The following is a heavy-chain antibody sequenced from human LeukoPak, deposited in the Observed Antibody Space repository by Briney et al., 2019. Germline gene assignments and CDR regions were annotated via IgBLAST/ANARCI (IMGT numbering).Heavy chain of an antibody. Sequence: GGSLRLSCAASGFSFSSYGMHWVRQAPGKGLEWVAVMSYDGSDKYYADSVKGRFTISRDNSKNTLYLQMNSLRAEDTAVYYCAKADCSTTSCYFDPWGQGTLVTVSS. D-gene: IGHD2-2*01. V-gene: IGHV3-30*18. J-gene: IGHJ5*02. CDR1: GFSFSSYG. CDR3: AKADCSTTSCYFDP. CDR2: MSYDGSDK.